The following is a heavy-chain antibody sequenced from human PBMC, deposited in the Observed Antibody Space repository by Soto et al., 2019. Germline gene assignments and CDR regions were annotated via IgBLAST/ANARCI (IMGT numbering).Heavy chain of an antibody. CDR1: GYSISTGYY. V-gene: IGHV4-38-2*01. CDR2: IYRSGST. D-gene: IGHD3-22*01. J-gene: IGHJ4*02. Sequence: SETLSLTCAVSGYSISTGYYWGWIRQPPGKGLEWIGSIYRSGSTYYNPSLKSRVTISMDMSKNQFSLKLSSVTTADTAVYYCARVAYFDTTGYYYYFDYWGQGTLVTVSS. CDR3: ARVAYFDTTGYYYYFDY.